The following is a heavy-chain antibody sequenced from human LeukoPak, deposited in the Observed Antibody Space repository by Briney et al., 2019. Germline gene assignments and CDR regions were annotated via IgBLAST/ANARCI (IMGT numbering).Heavy chain of an antibody. J-gene: IGHJ6*03. D-gene: IGHD6-13*01. CDR1: GYTFTSYY. CDR3: ARGGNDRAYSSSWYWGYYYYMDV. CDR2: INPSGGST. V-gene: IGHV1-46*01. Sequence: AASVKVSCKASGYTFTSYYMHWVRQAPGQGLEWMGIINPSGGSTSHAQKFQGRVTMTRDKSTSTAYMELSSLRSEDTAVYYCARGGNDRAYSSSWYWGYYYYMDVWGKGTTVTISS.